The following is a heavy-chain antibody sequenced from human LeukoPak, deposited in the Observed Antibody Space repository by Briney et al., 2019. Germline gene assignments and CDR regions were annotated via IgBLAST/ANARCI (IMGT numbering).Heavy chain of an antibody. D-gene: IGHD5-18*01. CDR1: GYTFTDYY. CDR2: VDPEDGET. Sequence: ASVKVSCKVSGYTFTDYYMHWVQQAPGKGLEWMGLVDPEDGETIYAEKFQGRVTITAGTSTDTAYMELSSLRSEDTAVYYCATSGGYSYGRVDYWGQGTLVTVSS. V-gene: IGHV1-69-2*01. J-gene: IGHJ4*02. CDR3: ATSGGYSYGRVDY.